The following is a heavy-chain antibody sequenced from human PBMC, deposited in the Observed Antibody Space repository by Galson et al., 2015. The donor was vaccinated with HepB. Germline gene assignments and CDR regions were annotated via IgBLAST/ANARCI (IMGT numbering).Heavy chain of an antibody. Sequence: SLRLSCAASGFNFGDYAMSWFRQAPGKGLEWVGFLRSEGKGGTTEYAASVKGRFTISKDGSKSIAYLQMNSLKTEDTAVYYCTRDHMTTIDYWGQGTLVTVSS. CDR3: TRDHMTTIDY. CDR2: LRSEGKGGTT. CDR1: GFNFGDYA. D-gene: IGHD4-17*01. V-gene: IGHV3-49*01. J-gene: IGHJ4*02.